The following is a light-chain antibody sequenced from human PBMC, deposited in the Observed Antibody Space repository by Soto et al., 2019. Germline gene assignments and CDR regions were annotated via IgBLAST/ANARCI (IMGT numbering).Light chain of an antibody. CDR1: QSISSGS. CDR2: AAS. CDR3: QHYGSSPPFT. V-gene: IGKV3-20*01. J-gene: IGKJ3*01. Sequence: VLTQSPGTLSLSPGERATLSCRASQSISSGSLAWYQQKPGQAPRLLIFAASARVTGIPDRFSGSGSGTVFTLTISRLEPEDFAVYYCQHYGSSPPFTFGPGTKVDIK.